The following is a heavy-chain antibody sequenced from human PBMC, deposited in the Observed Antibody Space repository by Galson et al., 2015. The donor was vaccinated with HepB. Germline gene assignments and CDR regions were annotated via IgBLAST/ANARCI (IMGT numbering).Heavy chain of an antibody. CDR3: ARHKYYYDSSPIDY. CDR2: IYYSGST. CDR1: GGSISSYY. V-gene: IGHV4-59*08. J-gene: IGHJ4*02. D-gene: IGHD3-22*01. Sequence: SETLSLTCTVSGGSISSYYWSWIRQPPGKGLEWIGYIYYSGSTNYNPSLKSRVTISVDTSKNQFSLKLSSVTAADTAVYYCARHKYYYDSSPIDYWGQGTLVTVSS.